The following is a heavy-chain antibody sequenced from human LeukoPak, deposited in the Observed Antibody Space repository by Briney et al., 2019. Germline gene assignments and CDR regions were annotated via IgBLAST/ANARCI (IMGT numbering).Heavy chain of an antibody. V-gene: IGHV3-30*02. CDR1: GFRFSRYD. J-gene: IGHJ6*03. CDR3: ARRNYYGSGSRYYMDV. D-gene: IGHD3-10*01. Sequence: GGSLRLSCAASGFRFSRYDMHWVRQAPGKGLEWVAFIRFDGSNKYYADSVKGRFTIYRDNSQNTLHLQMNSLRAEDTAVYYCARRNYYGSGSRYYMDVWGKGTTVTVSS. CDR2: IRFDGSNK.